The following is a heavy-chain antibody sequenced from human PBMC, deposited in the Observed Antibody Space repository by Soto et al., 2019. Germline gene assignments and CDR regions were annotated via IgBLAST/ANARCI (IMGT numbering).Heavy chain of an antibody. CDR3: AHLTYYYGPESYPYYFDY. CDR2: IYWNDDK. CDR1: GFSLSPSGVG. D-gene: IGHD3-10*01. J-gene: IGHJ4*02. Sequence: KESGPTLVNPTQTLTLTCTFSGFSLSPSGVGVGWIRQPPGKALEWLALIYWNDDKRYSPSLQSRLTITKDTSKNQVVLTMTNMDPLDTATYYCAHLTYYYGPESYPYYFDYWGQGTLVSVSS. V-gene: IGHV2-5*01.